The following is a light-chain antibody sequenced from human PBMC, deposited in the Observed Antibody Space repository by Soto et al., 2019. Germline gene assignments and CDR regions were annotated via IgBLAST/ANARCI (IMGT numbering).Light chain of an antibody. V-gene: IGLV2-14*01. CDR3: NSQRSSGTRV. Sequence: QSALTQHASVSGSPGQSITISCTGTSSDVGGYKHVSWYQHHPGKAPKLMIYEASNRPPGVSNRFSGSKSGYTASLTISGLQAEDEADYYCNSQRSSGTRVFGTGTKLTVL. CDR2: EAS. CDR1: SSDVGGYKH. J-gene: IGLJ1*01.